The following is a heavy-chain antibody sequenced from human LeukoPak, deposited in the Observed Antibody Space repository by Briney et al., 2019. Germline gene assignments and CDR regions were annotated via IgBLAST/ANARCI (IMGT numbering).Heavy chain of an antibody. CDR3: AKRGTMVRGMLLTDFDY. J-gene: IGHJ4*02. D-gene: IGHD3-10*01. Sequence: GGSLRLSCAASGFTFSSYGMHWVRQAPGKGLEWVAVISYDGSNKYYADSVKGRFTISRDNSENTLYLQMNSLRAEDTAVYYCAKRGTMVRGMLLTDFDYWGQGTLVTVSS. CDR1: GFTFSSYG. V-gene: IGHV3-30*18. CDR2: ISYDGSNK.